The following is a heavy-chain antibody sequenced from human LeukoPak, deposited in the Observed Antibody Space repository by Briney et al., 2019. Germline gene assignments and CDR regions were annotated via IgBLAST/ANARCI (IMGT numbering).Heavy chain of an antibody. D-gene: IGHD3-22*01. CDR2: ISSGGGST. V-gene: IGHV3-23*01. CDR3: AKHYYFDNSDYYRAFDI. CDR1: GFTFSSYG. Sequence: GGSLRLSCAASGFTFSSYGMSWVRQAPGKGLEWVSRISSGGGSTSYADSVKGRFTISRDNSKNTLYLQMNTLRAEDTAVYYCAKHYYFDNSDYYRAFDIWGQGTMVTVSS. J-gene: IGHJ3*02.